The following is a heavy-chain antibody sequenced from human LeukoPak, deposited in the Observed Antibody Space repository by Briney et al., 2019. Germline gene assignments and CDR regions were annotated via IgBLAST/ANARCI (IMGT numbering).Heavy chain of an antibody. CDR1: RFTFSRYS. Sequence: GGSLRLSCAASRFTFSRYSMNWVRQAPGKGLEWVSYISTSSTTIYYADPVKGRFTISRDNAKNSLYLQMNSLRDEDTAMYYCARDSYYYDGSAFDIWGQGTMVTVSS. CDR2: ISTSSTTI. CDR3: ARDSYYYDGSAFDI. J-gene: IGHJ3*02. D-gene: IGHD3-22*01. V-gene: IGHV3-48*02.